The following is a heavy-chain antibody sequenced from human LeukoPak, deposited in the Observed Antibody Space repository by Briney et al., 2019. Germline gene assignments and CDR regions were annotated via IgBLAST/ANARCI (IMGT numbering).Heavy chain of an antibody. D-gene: IGHD3-3*01. CDR3: ARDSPTSPKELSLVGGGFDI. CDR1: GFTFSSYW. J-gene: IGHJ3*02. Sequence: GGSLRLSCAASGFTFSSYWMHWVRQAPGKGLVWVSRINSDGSSTSYADSVKGRFTISRDNAKNTLYLQMNSLRAEDTAVYYLARDSPTSPKELSLVGGGFDIRGQGTMV. CDR2: INSDGSST. V-gene: IGHV3-74*01.